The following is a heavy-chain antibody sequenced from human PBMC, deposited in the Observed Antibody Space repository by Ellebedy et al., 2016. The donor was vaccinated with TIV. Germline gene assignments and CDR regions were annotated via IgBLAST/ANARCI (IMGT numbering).Heavy chain of an antibody. V-gene: IGHV3-30*02. CDR2: IWYDGSNK. Sequence: GGSLRLXXAASGFTFSSYGMHWVRQAPGKGLEWVAVIWYDGSNKYYADSVKGRFTISRDNSKNTLYLQMNSLRPEDTAVYYCAKEWGGGYYVKSHFDFWGQGTLVTVSS. CDR1: GFTFSSYG. CDR3: AKEWGGGYYVKSHFDF. D-gene: IGHD5-24*01. J-gene: IGHJ4*02.